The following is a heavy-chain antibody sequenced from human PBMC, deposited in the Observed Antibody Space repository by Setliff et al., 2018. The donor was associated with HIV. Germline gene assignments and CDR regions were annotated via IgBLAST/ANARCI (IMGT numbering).Heavy chain of an antibody. V-gene: IGHV2-70*11. J-gene: IGHJ6*03. CDR1: GFSLSTGGLC. Sequence: SGPTLVNPTQTLTLTCTFSGFSLSTGGLCVGWIRQPPGKALEWLARIDWDDDKYYSTSLKTRLTISKDASKNQVVLTMTNMDPVDTATYYCARIDYYYYYMDVWGKGTTVTVSS. CDR3: ARIDYYYYYMDV. CDR2: IDWDDDK.